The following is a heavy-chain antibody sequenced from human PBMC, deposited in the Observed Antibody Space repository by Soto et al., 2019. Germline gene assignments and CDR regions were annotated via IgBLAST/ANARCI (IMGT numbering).Heavy chain of an antibody. J-gene: IGHJ4*02. V-gene: IGHV1-8*01. CDR1: GYTFPSYD. Sequence: QVQLVQPGAEVKKPGASLKVSCKASGYTFPSYDINWVRQATGQGLEWMGWMNPNSGNTGYAQKFQGRVTMTRNTSISTAYMERSSLRSEDTAVYYCARERAVAGFDYWGQGTLVTVSS. CDR2: MNPNSGNT. D-gene: IGHD6-13*01. CDR3: ARERAVAGFDY.